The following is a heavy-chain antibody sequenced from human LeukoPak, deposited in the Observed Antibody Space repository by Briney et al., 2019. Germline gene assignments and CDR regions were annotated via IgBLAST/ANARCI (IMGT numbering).Heavy chain of an antibody. V-gene: IGHV3-9*01. J-gene: IGHJ3*02. CDR3: AKDISSGYDAFDI. Sequence: GGSLRLSCAASGFTFDDYAMHWVRHAPGKGLEWVSGISWNSGSIGYADSVKGRFTISRDNAKNSLYLQMNSLRAEDTALYYCAKDISSGYDAFDIWGQGTMVTVSS. CDR2: ISWNSGSI. CDR1: GFTFDDYA. D-gene: IGHD5-12*01.